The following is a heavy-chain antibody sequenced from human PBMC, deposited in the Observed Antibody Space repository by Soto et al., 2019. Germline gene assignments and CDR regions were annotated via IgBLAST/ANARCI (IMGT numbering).Heavy chain of an antibody. CDR1: GGSISSYY. V-gene: IGHV4-59*01. D-gene: IGHD3-22*01. CDR2: IYYSGST. Sequence: SETLSLTCTVSGGSISSYYWSWIRQPPGKGLEWIGYIYYSGSTNYNPSLKSRVTISVDTSKNQFSLKLSSVTAADTAVYYCARDYYDSSGYFGMDVWGPGTTVTVSS. J-gene: IGHJ6*02. CDR3: ARDYYDSSGYFGMDV.